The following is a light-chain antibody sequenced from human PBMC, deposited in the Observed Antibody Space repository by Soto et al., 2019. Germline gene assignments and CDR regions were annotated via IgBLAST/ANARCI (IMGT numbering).Light chain of an antibody. Sequence: QSVLTQPPSASGYPGQGVTISCSGSTSNIGSNPVNWYQHVPGAAPKLLIYVSDLRPSGVPDRISGSKSGTSASLAISGLQSEDEGDYYCATWDGGLSDFVFGGGTKVTVL. CDR3: ATWDGGLSDFV. J-gene: IGLJ3*02. V-gene: IGLV1-44*01. CDR1: TSNIGSNP. CDR2: VSD.